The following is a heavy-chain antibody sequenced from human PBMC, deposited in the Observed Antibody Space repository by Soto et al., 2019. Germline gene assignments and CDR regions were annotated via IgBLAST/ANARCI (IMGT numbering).Heavy chain of an antibody. D-gene: IGHD3-3*01. J-gene: IGHJ4*02. CDR3: ASDYDFWSGYYRGNNDY. Sequence: SETLSLTCTVSGGSISSSSYYWGWIRQPPGKGLEWIGSIYYSGSTYYNPSLKSRVTISVDTSKNQFSLKLSSVTAADTAVYYCASDYDFWSGYYRGNNDYWGQGTLVTVSS. CDR1: GGSISSSSYY. CDR2: IYYSGST. V-gene: IGHV4-39*01.